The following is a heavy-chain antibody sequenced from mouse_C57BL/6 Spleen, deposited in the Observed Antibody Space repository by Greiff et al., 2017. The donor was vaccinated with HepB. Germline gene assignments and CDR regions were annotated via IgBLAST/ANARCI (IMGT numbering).Heavy chain of an antibody. CDR3: ARDDGPLDN. V-gene: IGHV1-7*01. D-gene: IGHD2-3*01. CDR1: GYTFTSYW. J-gene: IGHJ2*01. CDR2: INPSSGYT. Sequence: VQLQESGAELAKPGASVKLSCKASGYTFTSYWMHWVKQRPGQGLEWIGYINPSSGYTKYNQKFKDKATLTADKYSRTAYMQLSSLTYEDAAVYYCARDDGPLDNWGQGTTLTVSS.